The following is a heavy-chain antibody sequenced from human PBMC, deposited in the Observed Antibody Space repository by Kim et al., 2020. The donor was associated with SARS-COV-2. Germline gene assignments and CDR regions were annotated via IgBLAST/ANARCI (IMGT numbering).Heavy chain of an antibody. CDR2: IIPIFGTA. D-gene: IGHD2-15*01. J-gene: IGHJ4*02. Sequence: SVKVSCKASGGTFSSYAISWVRQAPGQGLEWMGGIIPIFGTANYAQKFQGRVTITADKSTSTAYMELSSLRSEDTAVYYCARDSLDCSGGSCYSGDYFDYWGQGTLVTVSS. V-gene: IGHV1-69*06. CDR1: GGTFSSYA. CDR3: ARDSLDCSGGSCYSGDYFDY.